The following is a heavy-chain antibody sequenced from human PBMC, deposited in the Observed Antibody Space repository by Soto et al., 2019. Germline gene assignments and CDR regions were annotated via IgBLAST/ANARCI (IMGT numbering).Heavy chain of an antibody. CDR1: GYSFTSYW. CDR3: ARQGGGYCSSTSCRHVNWFDP. D-gene: IGHD2-2*01. CDR2: IYPGDSDT. V-gene: IGHV5-51*01. J-gene: IGHJ5*02. Sequence: GESLKISCKGSGYSFTSYWIGWVRQMPGKGLEWMGIIYPGDSDTRYSPSFQGQVTISADKSISTAYLQWSSLKASDTAMYYCARQGGGYCSSTSCRHVNWFDPWGQRTPVTVSS.